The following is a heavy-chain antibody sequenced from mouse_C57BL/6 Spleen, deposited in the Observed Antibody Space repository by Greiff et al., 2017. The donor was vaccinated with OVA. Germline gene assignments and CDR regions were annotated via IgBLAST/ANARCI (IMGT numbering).Heavy chain of an antibody. CDR3: ARTNWDVYWYMDD. D-gene: IGHD4-1*01. V-gene: IGHV1-72*01. CDR2: IDPNSGGT. CDR1: GYTFTSYW. J-gene: IGHJ1*03. Sequence: QVQLQQSGAELVKPGASVKLSCKASGYTFTSYWMHWVKQRPGRGLEWIGRIDPNSGGTKYNDKFKSKATLTVDKPSSTTYMQLSSLTSEDSAVNYCARTNWDVYWYMDDWGTGTTVTVSS.